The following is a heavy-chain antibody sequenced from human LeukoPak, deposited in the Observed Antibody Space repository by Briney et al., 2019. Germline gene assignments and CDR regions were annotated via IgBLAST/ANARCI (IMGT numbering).Heavy chain of an antibody. J-gene: IGHJ4*02. CDR3: AKDALREWELLPLESPDYYFDY. V-gene: IGHV3-30*02. Sequence: GGSLRLSCAASGFTFRTYWMSWVRQAPGKGLEWGAFIQYDGGNKYYADSVKGRFTISRDNSRNTLYLQMNSLSPEDTAVYYCAKDALREWELLPLESPDYYFDYWGQGTLVTVSS. D-gene: IGHD1-26*01. CDR2: IQYDGGNK. CDR1: GFTFRTYW.